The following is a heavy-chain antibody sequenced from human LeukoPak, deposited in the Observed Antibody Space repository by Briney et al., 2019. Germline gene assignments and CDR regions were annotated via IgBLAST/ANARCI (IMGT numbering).Heavy chain of an antibody. CDR2: ISYDGSNK. CDR3: AGKDYYFDY. D-gene: IGHD3/OR15-3a*01. J-gene: IGHJ4*02. V-gene: IGHV3-30*03. CDR1: GFTFSSYD. Sequence: GGSLRLSCAASGFTFSSYDMHWVRQAPGKGLEWVAVISYDGSNKYYADSVKGRFTISRDNSKNTLYLQMNSLRAEDTAVYYCAGKDYYFDYWGQGTLVTVSS.